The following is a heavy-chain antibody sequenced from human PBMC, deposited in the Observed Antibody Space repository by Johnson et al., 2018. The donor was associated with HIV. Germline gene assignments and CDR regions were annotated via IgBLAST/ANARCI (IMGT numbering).Heavy chain of an antibody. J-gene: IGHJ3*02. CDR2: IKEDGSEK. Sequence: VQLVESGGGLVQSRRSLRLSCAASGFTFNVHRMNWVRQAPGKGLEWVTNIKEDGSEKYHVDPVKGRFTISRDNAKKSRYLEMNSLRAEDTAVYYCARGGGCGGDCYSGYDAFDIWGQGTMVTV. D-gene: IGHD2-21*01. CDR3: ARGGGCGGDCYSGYDAFDI. CDR1: GFTFNVHR. V-gene: IGHV3-7*02.